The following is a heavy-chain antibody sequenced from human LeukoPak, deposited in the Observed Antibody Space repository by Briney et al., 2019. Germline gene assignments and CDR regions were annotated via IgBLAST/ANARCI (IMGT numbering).Heavy chain of an antibody. V-gene: IGHV4-4*07. J-gene: IGHJ3*02. D-gene: IGHD3-22*01. CDR2: IYTSGST. Sequence: KPSETLSLTCTVSGYSITSSYYWSWIRQPAGKGLEWIGRIYTSGSTNYNPSLKSRVTMSVDTSKNQFSLKLSSVTAADTAVYYCASEGVVTIDAFDIWGQGTMVTVSS. CDR3: ASEGVVTIDAFDI. CDR1: GYSITSSYY.